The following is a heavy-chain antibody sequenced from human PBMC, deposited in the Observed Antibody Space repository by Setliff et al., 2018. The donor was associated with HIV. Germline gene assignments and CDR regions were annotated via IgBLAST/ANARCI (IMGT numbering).Heavy chain of an antibody. CDR3: ARLPDIDSWPFDY. CDR2: IYYSGST. J-gene: IGHJ4*02. CDR1: GGSISSRNYY. V-gene: IGHV4-39*01. D-gene: IGHD6-13*01. Sequence: SETLSLTCSVSGGSISSRNYYWGWIRQPPGKGLEWIGSIYYSGSTYYNPSLKSRVTISVDTSKNQFSLKLSSATAADTAVYYCARLPDIDSWPFDYWAQGTLVTVSS.